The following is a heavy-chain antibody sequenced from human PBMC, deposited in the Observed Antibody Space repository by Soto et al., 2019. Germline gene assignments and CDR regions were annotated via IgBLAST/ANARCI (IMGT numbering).Heavy chain of an antibody. D-gene: IGHD3-16*02. Sequence: GGSLRLSCAASGFTFSSYWMSWVRQAPGKGLEWVANIKQDGSEKYYVDSVKGRFTISRDNTKNSLYLQMNSLRAEDTAVYYCARVRYYDYIWGSYRHSFDYWGQGTLVTVSS. CDR2: IKQDGSEK. CDR3: ARVRYYDYIWGSYRHSFDY. V-gene: IGHV3-7*01. J-gene: IGHJ4*02. CDR1: GFTFSSYW.